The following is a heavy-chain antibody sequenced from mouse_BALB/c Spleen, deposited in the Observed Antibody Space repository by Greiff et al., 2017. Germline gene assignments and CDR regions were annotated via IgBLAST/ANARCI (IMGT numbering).Heavy chain of an antibody. V-gene: IGHV2-9*02. CDR1: GFSLTSYG. CDR2: IWTGGST. CDR3: ARGFDFSWFAY. J-gene: IGHJ3*01. Sequence: VQLQQSGPDLVAPSQSLSITCTVSGFSLTSYGVHWVRQPPGKGLEWLGVIWTGGSTNYNSALMSRLSISRDNTKSQVFLKMNSLQTDDTAMYYCARGFDFSWFAYWGQGTLVTVSA.